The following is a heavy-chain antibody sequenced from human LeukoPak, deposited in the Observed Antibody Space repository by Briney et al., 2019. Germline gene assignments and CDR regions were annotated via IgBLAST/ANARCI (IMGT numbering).Heavy chain of an antibody. D-gene: IGHD1-26*01. Sequence: ASVKVSCKASGGTFSSYAISWVRQAPGQGLEWMGWINPNSGGTYYAQKFQGRVTMTRDTSISTAYMELSRLRSDDTAVYYCARENPVGATYCWGQGTLVTVSS. CDR1: GGTFSSYA. J-gene: IGHJ4*02. CDR2: INPNSGGT. CDR3: ARENPVGATYC. V-gene: IGHV1-2*02.